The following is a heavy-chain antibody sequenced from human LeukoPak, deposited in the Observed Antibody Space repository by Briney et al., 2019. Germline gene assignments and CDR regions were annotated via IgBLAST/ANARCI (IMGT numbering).Heavy chain of an antibody. CDR1: GVSISGGYY. V-gene: IGHV4-31*03. Sequence: SQTLSLTCSVSGVSISGGYYWHWIRPHPGKGLEWIGYIYYSGTTYYNPSLKSRVTISVDTSKSQFSLNLTSVTAADTAIYYCARGKLDIFRDWGQGILVTVSS. CDR2: IYYSGTT. D-gene: IGHD3-9*01. J-gene: IGHJ4*02. CDR3: ARGKLDIFRD.